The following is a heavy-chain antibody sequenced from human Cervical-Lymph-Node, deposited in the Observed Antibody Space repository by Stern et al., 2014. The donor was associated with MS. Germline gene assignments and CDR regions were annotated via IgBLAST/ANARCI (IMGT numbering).Heavy chain of an antibody. V-gene: IGHV1-69*01. CDR2: IIPIFGRA. J-gene: IGHJ4*02. CDR1: GGTFSNYA. CDR3: ARGWSYDILTGFSY. D-gene: IGHD3-9*01. Sequence: QVQLVESGAEVKKHGSSVKVSCKASGGTFSNYAINWVRQAPGQGLEWMGGIIPIFGRATYAQNFQGRVTITADESTSTAYMELSSLISEDTAVYYCARGWSYDILTGFSYWGQGTLVTVSS.